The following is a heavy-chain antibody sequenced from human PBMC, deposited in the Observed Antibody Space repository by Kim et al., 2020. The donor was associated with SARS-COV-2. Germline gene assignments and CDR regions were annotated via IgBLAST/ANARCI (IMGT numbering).Heavy chain of an antibody. J-gene: IGHJ5*02. D-gene: IGHD3-16*01. CDR3: VRDLYAFGRNWFDP. CDR2: VSYGGTNK. CDR1: GFTFSNHA. V-gene: IGHV3-30*04. Sequence: GGSLRLSCAASGFTFSNHAMHWVRQAPGKGLDWVAVVSYGGTNKYYADSVKGRFTISRDNSKNTLFLQMKSLRVEDTAMYWCVRDLYAFGRNWFDPWGEG.